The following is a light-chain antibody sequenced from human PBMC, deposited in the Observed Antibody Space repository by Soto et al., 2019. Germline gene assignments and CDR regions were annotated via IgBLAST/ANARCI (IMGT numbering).Light chain of an antibody. V-gene: IGKV3-15*01. CDR2: ASS. J-gene: IGKJ4*01. CDR3: QQYGDWPLT. Sequence: EIVLTQSSATLSVSPGERATLSCRASQSVGSNFAWYQQKPGQAPRLLIFASSTRATGVPARFSGSGSGTEFTLTISSLQSEDFAVYYCQQYGDWPLTFGGGAKVEIE. CDR1: QSVGSN.